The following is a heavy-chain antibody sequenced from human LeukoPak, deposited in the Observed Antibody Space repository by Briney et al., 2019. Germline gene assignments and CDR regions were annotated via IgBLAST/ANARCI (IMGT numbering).Heavy chain of an antibody. CDR2: INPNNGVT. Sequence: ASVQVSCKASGYTFISYYLYWVRQAPGQGLEWMGWINPNNGVTYFAQKFQGRVTMTRDTSVNTAYLDLTSLTSDDTAVYYCARGDPHTWTSVWGQGTLVTVSS. J-gene: IGHJ4*02. CDR1: GYTFISYY. D-gene: IGHD1-1*01. CDR3: ARGDPHTWTSV. V-gene: IGHV1-2*02.